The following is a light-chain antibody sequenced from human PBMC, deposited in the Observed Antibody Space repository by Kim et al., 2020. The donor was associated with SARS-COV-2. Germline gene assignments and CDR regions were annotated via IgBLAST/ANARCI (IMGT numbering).Light chain of an antibody. CDR3: QVWDSSSDHRV. CDR2: YDS. Sequence: SSELTQPPSVSVAPGKTARITCGGNNIGSKSVHWYQQKPGQAPVLVIYYDSDRPSGIPERFSGSNSGNTATLTISRVEARDEADYYCQVWDSSSDHRVFGGGTQLTVL. CDR1: NIGSKS. V-gene: IGLV3-21*04. J-gene: IGLJ3*02.